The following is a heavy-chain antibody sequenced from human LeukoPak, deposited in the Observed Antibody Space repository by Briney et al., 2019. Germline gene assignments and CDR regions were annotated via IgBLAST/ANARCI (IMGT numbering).Heavy chain of an antibody. D-gene: IGHD2-21*02. J-gene: IGHJ4*02. V-gene: IGHV3-48*01. Sequence: GGSLRLSCAASGFIFSSYGMNWVRQAPGKGLEWVSYISSSSSSIYYADSVKGRFTISRDNAQNSLYLQMNSLRAEDTAVYYCATDYCGGDCYSDYWGQGTLVTVSS. CDR2: ISSSSSSI. CDR3: ATDYCGGDCYSDY. CDR1: GFIFSSYG.